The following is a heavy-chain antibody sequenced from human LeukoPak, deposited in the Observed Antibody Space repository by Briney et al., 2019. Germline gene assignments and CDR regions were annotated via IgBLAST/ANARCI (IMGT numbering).Heavy chain of an antibody. Sequence: QPGRSLRLSCAASGFTFSSFATNWVRQAPGKGLEWVAVISYDGSNKYYADSVKGRFTISRDNSKNTLYLQMNSLRAEDTAVYYCPRGPVTAGGMDVWGQGTTVTVSS. CDR3: PRGPVTAGGMDV. V-gene: IGHV3-30-3*01. J-gene: IGHJ6*02. CDR1: GFTFSSFA. CDR2: ISYDGSNK. D-gene: IGHD2-21*02.